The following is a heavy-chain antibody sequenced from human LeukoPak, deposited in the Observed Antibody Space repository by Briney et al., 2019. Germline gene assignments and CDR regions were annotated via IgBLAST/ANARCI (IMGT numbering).Heavy chain of an antibody. Sequence: ASVKVSCKASGYTFTSYDINWVRQATGQGLEWMGWMNPNSGNTGYAQKFQGRVTMTRNTSISTAYMELSSLRSEDTAVYYCAREVITMVRGARKKQWLETGFDYWGQGTLVTVSS. CDR2: MNPNSGNT. J-gene: IGHJ4*02. D-gene: IGHD3-10*01. CDR3: AREVITMVRGARKKQWLETGFDY. V-gene: IGHV1-8*01. CDR1: GYTFTSYD.